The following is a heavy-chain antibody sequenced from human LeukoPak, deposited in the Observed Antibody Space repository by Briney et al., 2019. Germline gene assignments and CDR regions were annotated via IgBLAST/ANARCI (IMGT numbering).Heavy chain of an antibody. V-gene: IGHV1-69*05. CDR2: IIPIFGTA. CDR1: GGTFSSYA. CDR3: ARGLNDYGDYWSDY. Sequence: GSSVKVSCKASGGTFSSYAISWVRQAPGQGLVWMGRIIPIFGTANYAQKFQGRVTITTDESTSTAYMELSSLRSEDTAVYYCARGLNDYGDYWSDYWGQGTLVTVSS. D-gene: IGHD4-17*01. J-gene: IGHJ4*02.